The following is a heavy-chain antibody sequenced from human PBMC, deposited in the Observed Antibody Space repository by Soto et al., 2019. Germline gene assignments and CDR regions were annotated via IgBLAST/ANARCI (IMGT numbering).Heavy chain of an antibody. V-gene: IGHV3-33*01. CDR3: ARDRRTIVVAYYFDC. D-gene: IGHD3-22*01. CDR2: IWYDGSNK. CDR1: GFTFSSYG. Sequence: QVQLVESGGGVVQPGRSLRLSCAASGFTFSSYGMHWVRQAPGKGLEWVAVIWYDGSNKYYADSVKGRFTISRDNSKNTLYLQMNSLRAEDTAVYYCARDRRTIVVAYYFDCWGQGTLVTVSS. J-gene: IGHJ4*02.